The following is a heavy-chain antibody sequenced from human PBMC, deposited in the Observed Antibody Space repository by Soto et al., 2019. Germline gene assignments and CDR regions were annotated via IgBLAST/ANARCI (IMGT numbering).Heavy chain of an antibody. D-gene: IGHD6-19*01. CDR2: INAGNGNT. V-gene: IGHV1-3*05. CDR3: ARERSSGWYVY. Sequence: QVQLVQSGAEEKKPGASVKVSCKASGYTFTSYAMHWVRQAPGQRLEWMGWINAGNGNTKYSQKFQGRVTITRDTSASTAYMDLSSLRSEDTAVYYCARERSSGWYVYWGQGTLVTVSS. J-gene: IGHJ4*02. CDR1: GYTFTSYA.